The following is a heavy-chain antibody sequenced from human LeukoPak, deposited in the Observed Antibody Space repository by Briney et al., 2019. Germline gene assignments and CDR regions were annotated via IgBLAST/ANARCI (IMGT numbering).Heavy chain of an antibody. CDR3: ARGQRSNNAYPYFDS. Sequence: PGGSLRLSCAVSGFRVSDYYMSWLRQPPGKGLEWIGFIQNTGRTIYHPSLDSRVTMSVDSSKNQFSLKLRSVTAADTAVYFCARGQRSNNAYPYFDSWGQGTLVTVSS. V-gene: IGHV4-59*02. D-gene: IGHD3-16*01. CDR2: IQNTGRT. CDR1: GFRVSDYY. J-gene: IGHJ4*02.